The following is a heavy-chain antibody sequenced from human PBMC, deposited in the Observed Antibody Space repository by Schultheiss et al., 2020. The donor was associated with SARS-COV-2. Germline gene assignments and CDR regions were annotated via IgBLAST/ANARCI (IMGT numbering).Heavy chain of an antibody. D-gene: IGHD2-2*01. J-gene: IGHJ4*02. CDR3: TTTGVPAANPVDY. V-gene: IGHV3-73*01. Sequence: GGSLRLSCAASGFTFSGSAMHWVRQASEKGLEWVGRIRSKANSYATAYAASVKGRFTISRDDSKNTAYLQMNSLKTEDTAVYYCTTTGVPAANPVDYWGQGTLVTVAS. CDR2: IRSKANSYAT. CDR1: GFTFSGSA.